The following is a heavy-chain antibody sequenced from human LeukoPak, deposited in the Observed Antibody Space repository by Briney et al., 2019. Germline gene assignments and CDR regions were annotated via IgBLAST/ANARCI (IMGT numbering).Heavy chain of an antibody. CDR1: GGSISSYY. J-gene: IGHJ4*02. D-gene: IGHD3-10*01. Sequence: SETLSLTCTVSGGSISSYYWSWLRQPPGKGLEWIGYIYYSGSTNYNPSLTSRVTISVDTSKNQFSLKLSSVTAADTAVYYCERGPRYYGSDWGQGTLVTVSS. CDR3: ERGPRYYGSD. CDR2: IYYSGST. V-gene: IGHV4-59*01.